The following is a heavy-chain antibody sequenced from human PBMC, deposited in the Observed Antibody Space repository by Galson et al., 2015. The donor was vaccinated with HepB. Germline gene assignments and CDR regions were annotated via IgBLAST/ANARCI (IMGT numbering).Heavy chain of an antibody. CDR1: GYSFTSYW. V-gene: IGHV5-10-1*01. J-gene: IGHJ4*02. D-gene: IGHD3-10*01. CDR2: IDPSDSYT. CDR3: ARQVNYYGSGSACDY. Sequence: QSGAEVKKPGESLKISCKGSGYSFTSYWIGWVRQMPGKGLEWMGWIDPSDSYTNYSPSFQGHVTISADKSISTAYLQWSSLKASDTAMYYCARQVNYYGSGSACDYWGQGTLVTVSS.